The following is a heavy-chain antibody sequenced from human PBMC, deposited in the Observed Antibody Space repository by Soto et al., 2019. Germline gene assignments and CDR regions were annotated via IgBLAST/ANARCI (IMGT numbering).Heavy chain of an antibody. CDR2: IDPSDSYT. CDR3: ARGKSADTAMGSFDY. Sequence: PGESLKISCKGSGYSFTSYWISWVRQMPGKGLEWMGGIDPSDSYTNYSPSFQGHVTISADKSISTAYLQWSSLKASDTAMYYCARGKSADTAMGSFDYWGQGTLVTVSS. V-gene: IGHV5-10-1*01. CDR1: GYSFTSYW. D-gene: IGHD5-18*01. J-gene: IGHJ4*02.